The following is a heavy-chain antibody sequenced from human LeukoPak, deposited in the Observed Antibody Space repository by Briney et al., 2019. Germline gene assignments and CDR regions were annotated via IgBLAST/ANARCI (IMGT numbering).Heavy chain of an antibody. J-gene: IGHJ3*02. CDR1: GFTFSSYG. Sequence: GGSLRLSCAASGFTFSSYGMHWVRQAPGKGLEWVAVIWYDGSNKYYADSVKGRFTIPRDNSKNTLYLQMNSLRAEDTAVYYCARDQDDDILTGYSALDAFDIWGQGTMVTVSS. D-gene: IGHD3-9*01. V-gene: IGHV3-33*01. CDR3: ARDQDDDILTGYSALDAFDI. CDR2: IWYDGSNK.